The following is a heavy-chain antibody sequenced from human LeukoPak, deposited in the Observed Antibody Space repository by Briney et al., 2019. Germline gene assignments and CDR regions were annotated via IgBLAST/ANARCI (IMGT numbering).Heavy chain of an antibody. D-gene: IGHD2-2*01. Sequence: GGSLRLSCAASGFSFDDYAMHRVRQATEKGLAWVSGLTWNSGSTGYADSVKGRFTISRDNAKNSLFVQMNSLRAEETALYYCAKDACSGTSCSFDYWGQGTLVTVSS. J-gene: IGHJ4*02. CDR3: AKDACSGTSCSFDY. CDR1: GFSFDDYA. V-gene: IGHV3-9*01. CDR2: LTWNSGST.